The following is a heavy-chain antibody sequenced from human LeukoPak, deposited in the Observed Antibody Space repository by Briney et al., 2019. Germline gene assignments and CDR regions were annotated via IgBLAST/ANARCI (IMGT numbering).Heavy chain of an antibody. V-gene: IGHV3-23*01. Sequence: GGSLRLSCAASGFTFSNYAMRWVRQAPGKGLEWVSGISGSGDSTYYADSVKGRFTISRDNAKNSLYLQMNSLRAEDTAVYYCARAAHYYDSSGYYPYFDYWGQGTLVTVSS. D-gene: IGHD3-22*01. CDR3: ARAAHYYDSSGYYPYFDY. CDR2: ISGSGDST. J-gene: IGHJ4*02. CDR1: GFTFSNYA.